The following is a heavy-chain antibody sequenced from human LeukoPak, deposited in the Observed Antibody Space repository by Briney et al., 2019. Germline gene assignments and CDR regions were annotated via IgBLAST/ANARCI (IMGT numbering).Heavy chain of an antibody. J-gene: IGHJ3*02. V-gene: IGHV4-34*01. CDR2: INHSGSA. CDR3: ASDVVVTVTDAFDI. Sequence: PSETLSLTCAVYGGSFSRYYWTWIRQPPGKGLEWIGEINHSGSANYNPSLKSRVTISVDTSKNQFSLKLSSVTAADTAMYYCASDVVVTVTDAFDIWGQGTMVTVSS. CDR1: GGSFSRYY. D-gene: IGHD2-21*02.